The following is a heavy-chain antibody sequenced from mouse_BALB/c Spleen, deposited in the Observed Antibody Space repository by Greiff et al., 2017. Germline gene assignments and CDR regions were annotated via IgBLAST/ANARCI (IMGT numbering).Heavy chain of an antibody. D-gene: IGHD1-1*01. CDR2: TNPSNGRT. J-gene: IGHJ3*01. V-gene: IGHV1S81*02. Sequence: QVQLQQPGAELVKPGASVKLSCKASGYTFTSYWMHWVKQRPGQGLEWIGETNPSNGRTNYNEKFKSKATLTVDKSSSTAYMQLSSLTSEDSAVYYCARGGFYYGSSYGWFAYWGQGTLVTVSA. CDR1: GYTFTSYW. CDR3: ARGGFYYGSSYGWFAY.